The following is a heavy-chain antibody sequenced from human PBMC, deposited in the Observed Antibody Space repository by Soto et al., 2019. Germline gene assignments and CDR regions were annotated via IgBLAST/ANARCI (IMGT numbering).Heavy chain of an antibody. Sequence: GGSLRLSCAGSGFAFRTYAMAWVRHAPGKGLEWVSGIWGSGDRTFYADSVKGRFTISRDNSRNTLYLQMYSLTAEDTALYYCAKTGPYCGGDCSRYFYGMDVWGQGTTVTVSS. D-gene: IGHD2-21*02. CDR1: GFAFRTYA. V-gene: IGHV3-23*01. CDR2: IWGSGDRT. J-gene: IGHJ6*02. CDR3: AKTGPYCGGDCSRYFYGMDV.